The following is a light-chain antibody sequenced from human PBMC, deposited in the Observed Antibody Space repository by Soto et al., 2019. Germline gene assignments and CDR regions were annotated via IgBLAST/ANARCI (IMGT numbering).Light chain of an antibody. CDR3: QQRSNWPPLWT. CDR1: QSVSTN. V-gene: IGKV3-11*01. CDR2: DAS. Sequence: VMTQSPATLSVSPGERAALSCRASQSVSTNLAWYQQKPGQAPRLLIYDASNRATGIPARFSGSGSGTDFTLTISSLEPEDFAVYYCQQRSNWPPLWTFGQGTKV. J-gene: IGKJ1*01.